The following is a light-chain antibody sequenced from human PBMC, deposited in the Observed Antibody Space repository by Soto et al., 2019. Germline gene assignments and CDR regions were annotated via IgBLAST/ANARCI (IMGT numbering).Light chain of an antibody. V-gene: IGLV2-11*01. Sequence: QSVLTQPPSASGSPGQSVTISCTGTKNDIGVYDFVSWYQHHPGKAPKLMIYDVSKRPSGVPDRFSGSKSGNTASLTISGLQAEDEADYYCCSYAGSYTSYVFGTGTKVTVL. CDR1: KNDIGVYDF. CDR2: DVS. J-gene: IGLJ1*01. CDR3: CSYAGSYTSYV.